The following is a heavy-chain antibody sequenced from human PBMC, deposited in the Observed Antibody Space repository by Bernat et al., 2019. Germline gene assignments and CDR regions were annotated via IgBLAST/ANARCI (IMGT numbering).Heavy chain of an antibody. CDR2: IYYSGST. CDR3: AREANWGYLLDY. CDR1: GGSISSGGYY. Sequence: QVQLQESGPGLVKPSQTLSLTCTVSGGSISSGGYYWSWIRQYPGKGLEWIGYIYYSGSTYYNPSLKSRVTISVDTSKNQFSLKLSSVTAADTAVYYCAREANWGYLLDYWGQGTLVTVSS. V-gene: IGHV4-31*03. D-gene: IGHD7-27*01. J-gene: IGHJ4*02.